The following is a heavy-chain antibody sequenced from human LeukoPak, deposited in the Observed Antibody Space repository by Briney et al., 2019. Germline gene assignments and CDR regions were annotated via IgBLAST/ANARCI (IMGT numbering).Heavy chain of an antibody. CDR2: TITIFGTA. CDR1: GCTFSIYA. CDR3: ARGVVTTRKYYDSSGYYSFDY. J-gene: IGHJ4*02. V-gene: IGHV1-69*13. D-gene: IGHD3-22*01. Sequence: ASVTLSLTSSGCTFSIYANSWVRQAPGQGLEWMGGTITIFGTANYAQKFQGRVTITADESTSTAHMALSSLRSEDTAVYYRARGVVTTRKYYDSSGYYSFDYWGQGTLVTVSS.